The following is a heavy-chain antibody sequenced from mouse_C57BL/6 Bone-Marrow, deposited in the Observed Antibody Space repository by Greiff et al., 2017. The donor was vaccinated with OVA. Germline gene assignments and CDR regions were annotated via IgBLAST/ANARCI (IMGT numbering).Heavy chain of an antibody. J-gene: IGHJ2*01. CDR1: GYTFTDYE. CDR3: KRRDYDYDVGFDY. Sequence: VQLVESGAELVRPGASVTLSCKASGYTFTDYEMHWVKQTPVHGLEWIGAIDPATGGTAYNQKFNGKAILTAANASSTADMELRSLTADDSAVYYCKRRDYDYDVGFDYWGQGTTLTVSS. CDR2: IDPATGGT. V-gene: IGHV1-15*01. D-gene: IGHD2-4*01.